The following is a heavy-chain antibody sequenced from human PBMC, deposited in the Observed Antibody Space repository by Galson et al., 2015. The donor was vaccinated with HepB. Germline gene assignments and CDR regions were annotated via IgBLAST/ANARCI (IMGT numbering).Heavy chain of an antibody. J-gene: IGHJ4*02. Sequence: SLRLSCAASGFTFSDHTMQWVRQVPGKGLEWVSLISWDGVSTYYADSVKGRFTISRDNNKNSLYLQMNSLRTEDTAFYYCTKGGQSSAWSASDYWGQGTRVTVSS. CDR3: TKGGQSSAWSASDY. CDR1: GFTFSDHT. D-gene: IGHD6-19*01. V-gene: IGHV3-43*01. CDR2: ISWDGVST.